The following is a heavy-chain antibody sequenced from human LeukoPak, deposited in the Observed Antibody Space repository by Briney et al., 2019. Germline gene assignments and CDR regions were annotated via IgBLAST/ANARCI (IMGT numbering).Heavy chain of an antibody. CDR2: ISSNGGST. V-gene: IGHV3-64*01. D-gene: IGHD3-10*01. Sequence: GGSLRLSCAASGFTFSSYAMHWVRQAPGKGLEYVSAISSNGGSTYYANSVKGRFTISRDNAKNSLYLQMNSLRAEDTAVYYCAREVYYGSGSYPYYMDVWGKGTTVTVSS. CDR1: GFTFSSYA. CDR3: AREVYYGSGSYPYYMDV. J-gene: IGHJ6*03.